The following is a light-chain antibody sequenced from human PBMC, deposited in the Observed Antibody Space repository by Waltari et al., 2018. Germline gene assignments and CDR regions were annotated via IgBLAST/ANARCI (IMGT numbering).Light chain of an antibody. CDR2: EVS. CDR3: CSYAGSSPWV. J-gene: IGLJ3*02. Sequence: QSALTQPASVSGSPGQSITISCSGTSSYVGSYQLFSWYQQHPGKAPKLMIYEVSKRPSGVSNRFSGSKSGNTASLTISGLQAEDEADYYCCSYAGSSPWVFGGGTKLTVL. V-gene: IGLV2-23*02. CDR1: SSYVGSYQL.